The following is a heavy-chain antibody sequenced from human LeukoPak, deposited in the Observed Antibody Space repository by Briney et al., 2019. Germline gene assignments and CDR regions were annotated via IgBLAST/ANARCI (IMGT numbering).Heavy chain of an antibody. CDR3: ARDFECSGGSCYSAY. CDR2: IYSGNSK. Sequence: PGGSLRLSCAASGFTVSNNYMSWVRQAPGKGLEWVPVIYSGNSKYYADSVKGRFTISRDNSKNTVYLQMNSLRVEDTAVYYYARDFECSGGSCYSAYWGQGTLVTVSS. D-gene: IGHD2-15*01. J-gene: IGHJ4*02. CDR1: GFTVSNNY. V-gene: IGHV3-53*01.